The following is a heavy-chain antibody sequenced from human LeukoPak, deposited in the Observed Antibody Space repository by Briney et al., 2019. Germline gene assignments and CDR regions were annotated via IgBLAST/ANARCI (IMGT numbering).Heavy chain of an antibody. CDR1: GFTLSSYA. Sequence: GGSLRLTCTASGFTLSSYAMSWVRQAPGEGLEWVSTISGSADNTNYAEAVKGRFTISRDNSKNTMYLQMNSLRAEDTAVYYCAKQGFGCWGQGTLVTVSS. CDR2: ISGSADNT. CDR3: AKQGFGC. V-gene: IGHV3-23*01. J-gene: IGHJ4*02.